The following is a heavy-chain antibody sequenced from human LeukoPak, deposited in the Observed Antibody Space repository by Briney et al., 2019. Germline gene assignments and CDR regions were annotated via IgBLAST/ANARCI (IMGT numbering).Heavy chain of an antibody. CDR3: VSFYETY. CDR2: INSDGSWT. V-gene: IGHV3-74*01. D-gene: IGHD2/OR15-2a*01. CDR1: GFTFSNFW. J-gene: IGHJ4*02. Sequence: GGSLRLSCAASGFTFSNFWMHWVRQAPGKGLVWVSHINSDGSWTSYADSVKGRFTISKDNAKNTVYLQMNNLRAEDTAVYYCVSFYETYWGRGTLVTVSS.